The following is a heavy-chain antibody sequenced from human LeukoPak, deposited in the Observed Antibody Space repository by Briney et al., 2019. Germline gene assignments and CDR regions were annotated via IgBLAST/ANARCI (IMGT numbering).Heavy chain of an antibody. Sequence: ASVKVSRKASGYTFTGYYMHWVRQAPGQGLEWMGWINPNSGGTNYAQKFQGRVTMTRDTSISTAYMELSRLRSDDTAVYYCAREIQWGYNYGQDYWGQGTLVTVSS. CDR3: AREIQWGYNYGQDY. CDR2: INPNSGGT. J-gene: IGHJ4*02. CDR1: GYTFTGYY. D-gene: IGHD5-18*01. V-gene: IGHV1-2*02.